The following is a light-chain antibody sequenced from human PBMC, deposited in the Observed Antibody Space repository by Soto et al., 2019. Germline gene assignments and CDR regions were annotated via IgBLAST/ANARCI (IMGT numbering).Light chain of an antibody. Sequence: QSALTQPRSVSGSPGQSVTISCSGTSSDVGGYNYVSWYQHHPGKAPKVMIYDVSKRPSGVPDRFSGSKSGNTASLTISGLQAEDEADYYCCSYAGNYIYVFGSGTKLTVL. CDR2: DVS. CDR3: CSYAGNYIYV. CDR1: SSDVGGYNY. V-gene: IGLV2-11*01. J-gene: IGLJ1*01.